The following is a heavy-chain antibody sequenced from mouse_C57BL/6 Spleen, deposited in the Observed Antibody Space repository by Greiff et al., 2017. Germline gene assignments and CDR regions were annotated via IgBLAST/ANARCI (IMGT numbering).Heavy chain of an antibody. J-gene: IGHJ4*01. CDR1: GYTFTSYW. Sequence: QVQLQQPGAELVMPGASVKLSCKASGYTFTSYWMHWVKQRPGQGLEWIGEIDPSDSYTNYNQKFKGKSTLTVDKSSSTAYMQLSSLTSEDSAVYYCARPFRRGAMDYWGQGTSGTVSS. CDR3: ARPFRRGAMDY. CDR2: IDPSDSYT. V-gene: IGHV1-69*01.